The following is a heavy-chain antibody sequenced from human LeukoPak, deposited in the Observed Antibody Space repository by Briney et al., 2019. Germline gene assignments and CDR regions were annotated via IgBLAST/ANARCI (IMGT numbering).Heavy chain of an antibody. D-gene: IGHD3-22*01. CDR1: GGSISSYY. CDR2: IYYSGST. J-gene: IGHJ4*02. CDR3: ARLNYYDSSGAGY. Sequence: SETLSLTCTVSGGSISSYYWSWIRQPPGKGLEWIGYIYYSGSTNYNPSLKSRVTMSVDKSKNQFSLNLSSVTAADTAVYYCARLNYYDSSGAGYWGQGALVTVSS. V-gene: IGHV4-59*12.